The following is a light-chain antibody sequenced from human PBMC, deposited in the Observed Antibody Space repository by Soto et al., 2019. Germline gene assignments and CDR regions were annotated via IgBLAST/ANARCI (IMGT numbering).Light chain of an antibody. CDR2: SAS. CDR1: QNLGTLY. J-gene: IGKJ5*01. Sequence: ELVLTQSPGTLSLSPGAIATLSGRASQNLGTLYLAWFQQKSGQAPRLLIYSASRRATGIQDRFTGSGSATDFTLTISSLAPEHFEVYYCQQRSNWSTFGHGQR. CDR3: QQRSNWST. V-gene: IGKV3D-20*02.